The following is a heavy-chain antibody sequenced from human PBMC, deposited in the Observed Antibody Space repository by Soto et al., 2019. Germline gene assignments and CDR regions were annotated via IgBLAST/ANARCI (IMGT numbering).Heavy chain of an antibody. CDR1: GYSFTCYW. D-gene: IGHD3-22*01. V-gene: IGHV5-51*01. CDR2: IYPGDSDT. CDR3: ARRYYYDSSGYYYFDY. Sequence: GESLKISCKGSGYSFTCYWIGWVRQMPGKGLEWMGIIYPGDSDTRYSPSFQGQVTISADKSISTAYLQWSSLKASDTAMYYCARRYYYDSSGYYYFDYWGQGTLVTVSS. J-gene: IGHJ4*02.